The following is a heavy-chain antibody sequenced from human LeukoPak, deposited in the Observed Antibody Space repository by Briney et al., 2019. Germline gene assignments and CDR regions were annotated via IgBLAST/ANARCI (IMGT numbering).Heavy chain of an antibody. CDR2: ISSSSSYI. V-gene: IGHV3-21*01. CDR3: TRDRYSGYDYDY. Sequence: GGSLRLSCAGSGFPFSSYPISWVRQPPGKRLEWVSSISSSSSYIYYADSVKGRFTISRDNAKNSLYLQMNSLRAEDTAVYYCTRDRYSGYDYDYWGQGTLVTVSS. CDR1: GFPFSSYP. D-gene: IGHD5-12*01. J-gene: IGHJ4*02.